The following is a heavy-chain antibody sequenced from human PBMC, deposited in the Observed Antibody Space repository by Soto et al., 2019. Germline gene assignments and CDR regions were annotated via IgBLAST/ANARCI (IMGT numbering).Heavy chain of an antibody. Sequence: QVQLVQSGAEVKKPGSSVKVSCKASGGTFSSYAISWVRQAPGQGLEWMGGIIPIFGTANYAQKFQGRVTITADEPTSTAYRELGSLSSEDTAVYYCARSALSYCGGDCSRAGYFDLWGRGPLVTVSS. V-gene: IGHV1-69*01. D-gene: IGHD2-21*02. CDR2: IIPIFGTA. J-gene: IGHJ2*01. CDR1: GGTFSSYA. CDR3: ARSALSYCGGDCSRAGYFDL.